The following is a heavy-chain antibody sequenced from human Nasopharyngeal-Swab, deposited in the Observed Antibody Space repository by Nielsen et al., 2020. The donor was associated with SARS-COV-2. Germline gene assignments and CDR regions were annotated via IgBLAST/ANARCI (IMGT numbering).Heavy chain of an antibody. J-gene: IGHJ4*02. CDR2: ISYDGSNK. Sequence: GVSLKISCAASGFTFSSYGMHWVRQAPGKGLEWVAVISYDGSNKYYADSVKGRFTISRDNSKNTLYLQMNSLRAEDTAVYYCAKDYYDSSGYYYPWRFDYWGQGTLVTVSS. V-gene: IGHV3-30*18. D-gene: IGHD3-22*01. CDR1: GFTFSSYG. CDR3: AKDYYDSSGYYYPWRFDY.